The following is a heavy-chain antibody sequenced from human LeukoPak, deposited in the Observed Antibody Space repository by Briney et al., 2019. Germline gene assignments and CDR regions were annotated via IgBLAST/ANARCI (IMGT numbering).Heavy chain of an antibody. D-gene: IGHD1-26*01. CDR2: INHSGST. Sequence: SETLSLTCAVYGGSFSDYYWSWNRQPPGKGLKWIGEINHSGSTNYNPSLKSRVTISVDTSKNQFSLKLSSVTAADTVVQAGDGRREWDWVPDYWGQGTLVTVSS. CDR1: GGSFSDYY. V-gene: IGHV4-34*01. J-gene: IGHJ4*02. CDR3: DGRREWDWVPDY.